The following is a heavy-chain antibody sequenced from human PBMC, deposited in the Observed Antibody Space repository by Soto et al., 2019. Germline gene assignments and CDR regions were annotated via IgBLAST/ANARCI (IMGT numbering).Heavy chain of an antibody. CDR2: IYYSGST. D-gene: IGHD3-10*02. J-gene: IGHJ4*02. CDR3: AVTRFGELLKPEYYFDY. V-gene: IGHV4-31*03. CDR1: GGSISSGCYY. Sequence: PSETLSLTCPVSGGSISSGCYYWSWIRQHPGKGLEWIGYIYYSGSTYYNPSLKSRVTISVDTSKNQFSLKLSSVTAADTAVYYCAVTRFGELLKPEYYFDYWGQGTLVTVSS.